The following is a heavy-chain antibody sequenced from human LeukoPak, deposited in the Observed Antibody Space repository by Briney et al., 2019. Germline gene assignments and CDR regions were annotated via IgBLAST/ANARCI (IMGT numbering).Heavy chain of an antibody. CDR3: AKVRDIYSLEFDY. D-gene: IGHD5-12*01. V-gene: IGHV4-34*01. J-gene: IGHJ4*02. Sequence: SETLSLTCAVYGGSFSGYYWSWIRQPPGKGLEWIGEINHSGSTNYNPSLKSRVTISVDTSKNQFSLKLSSVTAADTAVYYCAKVRDIYSLEFDYWGQGTLVTVSS. CDR2: INHSGST. CDR1: GGSFSGYY.